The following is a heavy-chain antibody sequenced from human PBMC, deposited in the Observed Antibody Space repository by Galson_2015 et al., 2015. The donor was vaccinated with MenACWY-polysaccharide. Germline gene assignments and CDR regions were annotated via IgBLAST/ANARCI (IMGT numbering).Heavy chain of an antibody. V-gene: IGHV3-74*01. J-gene: IGHJ4*02. CDR2: INSDGSST. CDR3: ARQPTYYGSG. Sequence: SLRLSCAASGFTFSSYWMHWVRQVPGQGLVWVSRINSDGSSTSYADSVKGRFTISRDNAKNTPYLQMNSLRAEDTAVYYCARQPTYYGSGWGQGTLVTVSP. D-gene: IGHD3-10*01. CDR1: GFTFSSYW.